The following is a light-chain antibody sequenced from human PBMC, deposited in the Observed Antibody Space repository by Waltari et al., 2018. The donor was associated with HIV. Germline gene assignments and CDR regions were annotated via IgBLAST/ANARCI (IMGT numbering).Light chain of an antibody. Sequence: QSVLTQPPSVSGAPGQRVTISCTGNTSNIEAGYDVHWYQQLPGTAPNLLIYGDANRPSGVPDRFSGSTSGTSASLAITGLRAEDECDYYCQSYDRSLSGVIFGGGTKLTVL. V-gene: IGLV1-40*01. CDR1: TSNIEAGYD. CDR2: GDA. J-gene: IGLJ2*01. CDR3: QSYDRSLSGVI.